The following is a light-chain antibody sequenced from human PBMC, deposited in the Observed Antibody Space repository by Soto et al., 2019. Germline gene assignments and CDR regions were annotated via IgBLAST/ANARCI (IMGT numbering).Light chain of an antibody. CDR1: SSDVGSYNY. V-gene: IGLV2-14*03. CDR2: DVS. Sequence: QAVVTQPASVSGSPGQSIAISCTGTSSDVGSYNYVAWYQQHPGEAPKVMIYDVSSRPSGVSTRFSGSKSGNTASLTISGLQAEDEAQYYCSSRTSATTVVFGGGTKVTVL. CDR3: SSRTSATTVV. J-gene: IGLJ3*02.